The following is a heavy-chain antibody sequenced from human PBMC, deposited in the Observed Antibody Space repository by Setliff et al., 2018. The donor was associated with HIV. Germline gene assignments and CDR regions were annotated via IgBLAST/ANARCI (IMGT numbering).Heavy chain of an antibody. CDR3: VRGLGSEFDY. Sequence: SGGSLRLSCAASGFTFSDHYMDWVRQAPGKGLEWVGRTTNKADSYNTNYAASVKGRFTIARDDSKKSLYLQMNSLKIEDTAVYYCVRGLGSEFDYWGQGTLVTSPQ. J-gene: IGHJ4*02. CDR2: TTNKADSYNT. V-gene: IGHV3-72*01. CDR1: GFTFSDHY. D-gene: IGHD2-15*01.